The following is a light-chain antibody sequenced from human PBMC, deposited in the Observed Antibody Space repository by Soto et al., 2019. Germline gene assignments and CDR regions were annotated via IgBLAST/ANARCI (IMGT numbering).Light chain of an antibody. J-gene: IGLJ1*01. Sequence: QSVLTQPPSVSGAPGQRVTISCTGNSSNIGAGYDVHWYRQFPGTAPKLLIYGNTNRLSGVPDRISGSKSGTSASLAVTGLRAEDEADYYCQSYDSSLSAYVFGAGTKVTVL. V-gene: IGLV1-40*01. CDR2: GNT. CDR3: QSYDSSLSAYV. CDR1: SSNIGAGYD.